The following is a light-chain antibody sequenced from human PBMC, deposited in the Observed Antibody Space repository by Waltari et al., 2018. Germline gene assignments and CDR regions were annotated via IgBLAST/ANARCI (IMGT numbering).Light chain of an antibody. V-gene: IGLV1-44*01. J-gene: IGLJ3*02. CDR1: SSNIGTNT. CDR2: NNN. Sequence: QSVLTQPPSASGTPGQRVTISCSGSSSNIGTNTVNWYQQVPGTAPKLLIFNNNQRPSGVPDRVSGSKSGTSASLAISGLQSEDEADYYCAAWGDSLHGRWVFGGGTKLTVL. CDR3: AAWGDSLHGRWV.